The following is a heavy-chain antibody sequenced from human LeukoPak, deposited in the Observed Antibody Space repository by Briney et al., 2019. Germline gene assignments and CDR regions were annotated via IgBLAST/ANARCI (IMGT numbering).Heavy chain of an antibody. CDR1: GFTFSNYA. CDR2: LSGSGGST. Sequence: GGSLRLSCAASGFTFSNYAMSWVRQAPGKGLEWVSSLSGSGGSTYHADSVKGRFTISRDNSKNTLYLQMNSLRAEDTAVYYCATAPDYGIEHWGQGTLVTVSS. V-gene: IGHV3-23*01. CDR3: ATAPDYGIEH. D-gene: IGHD4-17*01. J-gene: IGHJ1*01.